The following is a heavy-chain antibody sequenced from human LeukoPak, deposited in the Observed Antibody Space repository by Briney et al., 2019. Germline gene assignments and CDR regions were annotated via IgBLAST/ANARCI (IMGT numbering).Heavy chain of an antibody. Sequence: GESLKISCKGSGYSFTSYWIGWVRQMPGKGLEWMGIIYPGDSDTRYSPSLQGQVTFSVDKSISTAYLQWSSLKASDTAMYFCARVYTSSSADYFGHWGQGTLVTVSS. J-gene: IGHJ4*02. CDR1: GYSFTSYW. CDR3: ARVYTSSSADYFGH. CDR2: IYPGDSDT. V-gene: IGHV5-51*01. D-gene: IGHD6-6*01.